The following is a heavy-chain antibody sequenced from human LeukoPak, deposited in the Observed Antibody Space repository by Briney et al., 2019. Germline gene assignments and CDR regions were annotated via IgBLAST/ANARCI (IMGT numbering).Heavy chain of an antibody. Sequence: PSETLSLTCTVSGGSISSDFWSWIRQPPGKGLEWIGYMYHTGISNYNPSPKSRVTISVDTSKKQISLKLRSVTAADTAVYFCARDKAQSDAFDIWGQGTMVTVSS. CDR3: ARDKAQSDAFDI. V-gene: IGHV4-59*01. J-gene: IGHJ3*02. CDR2: MYHTGIS. CDR1: GGSISSDF.